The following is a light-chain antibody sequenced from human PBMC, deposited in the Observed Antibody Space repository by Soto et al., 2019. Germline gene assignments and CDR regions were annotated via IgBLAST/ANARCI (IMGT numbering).Light chain of an antibody. J-gene: IGLJ1*01. V-gene: IGLV2-14*03. Sequence: QSVLTQPASVFGSPGQSITISCTGTSRDIGGYNYVSWYKQHPGEPPKLLIYGVTNRPSGISNRFSGSKSGNTASLTISGLHTDDEADYYCGSSIQGSAYVFATGTKFTVL. CDR2: GVT. CDR3: GSSIQGSAYV. CDR1: SRDIGGYNY.